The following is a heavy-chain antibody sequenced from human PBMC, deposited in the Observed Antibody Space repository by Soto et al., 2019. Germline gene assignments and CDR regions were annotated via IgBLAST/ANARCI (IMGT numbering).Heavy chain of an antibody. Sequence: QVRLLQSGAEVKKPGASVKVSCKASGYTFSGYNMHWVRQAPGQGLEWMGWINPNSGGTNFARKFQGMVTMTRDTSIGTAYMELTNLTSDDTAVYFCARDLLWSAQKPIDFWGQGTLVTVSS. D-gene: IGHD2-21*01. CDR1: GYTFSGYN. V-gene: IGHV1-2*02. CDR3: ARDLLWSAQKPIDF. CDR2: INPNSGGT. J-gene: IGHJ4*02.